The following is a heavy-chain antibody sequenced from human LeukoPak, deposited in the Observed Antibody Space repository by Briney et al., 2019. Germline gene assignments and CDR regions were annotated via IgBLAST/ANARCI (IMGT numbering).Heavy chain of an antibody. J-gene: IGHJ4*02. CDR1: GFPFSSYA. D-gene: IGHD2-2*01. CDR3: ARCRRLGSSTSCYDYFDY. CDR2: VHGDGYSI. V-gene: IGHV3-74*01. Sequence: GGSLRLSCTASGFPFSSYAIYWVRQAPGKGLVWVARVHGDGYSISYADSVRGRFTISRDNAKNSLYLQMNSLRAEDTAVYYCARCRRLGSSTSCYDYFDYWGQGTLVTVSS.